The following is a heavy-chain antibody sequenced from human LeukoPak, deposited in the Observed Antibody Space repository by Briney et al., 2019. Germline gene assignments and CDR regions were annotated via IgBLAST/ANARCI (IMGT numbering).Heavy chain of an antibody. CDR2: IYYSGST. Sequence: PSETLSLTCTVSGGSISSSSYYWGWIRQPPGKGLEWIGSIYYSGSTYYNPSLKSRVTISVDTSKNQFSLKLSSVTAADTAVYYCARLRRSSYYYGSGSYPADYWGQGTLVTVSS. CDR1: GGSISSSSYY. V-gene: IGHV4-39*01. J-gene: IGHJ4*02. CDR3: ARLRRSSYYYGSGSYPADY. D-gene: IGHD3-10*01.